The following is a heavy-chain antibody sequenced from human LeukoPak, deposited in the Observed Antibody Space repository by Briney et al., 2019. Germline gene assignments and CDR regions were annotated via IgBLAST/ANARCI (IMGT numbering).Heavy chain of an antibody. V-gene: IGHV4-59*08. J-gene: IGHJ3*02. Sequence: GSLRLSCAASGFTFSNFWMSWVRQAPGKGLEWIGHIYFGGSTNYNPSLKSRVTISGDTSKNQLSLKLSSVTAADTAVYYCARHIVPQGDDAFDIWGQGTMVTVSS. CDR2: IYFGGST. CDR1: GFTFSNFW. D-gene: IGHD1-26*01. CDR3: ARHIVPQGDDAFDI.